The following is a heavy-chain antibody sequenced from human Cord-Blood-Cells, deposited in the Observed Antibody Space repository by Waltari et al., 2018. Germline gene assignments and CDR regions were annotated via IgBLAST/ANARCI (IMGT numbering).Heavy chain of an antibody. D-gene: IGHD3-22*01. CDR1: GGSISSSNW. CDR3: ARVRSSGYKPFDY. CDR2: IYHSGST. V-gene: IGHV4-4*02. Sequence: GSGPGLVKPSGTLSLTCAVSGGSISSSNWWSWVRQPPGKGREWIGEIYHSGSTNYNPSLKSRVTISVDKSKNQFSLKLSSVTAADTAVYYCARVRSSGYKPFDYWGQGTLVTVSS. J-gene: IGHJ4*02.